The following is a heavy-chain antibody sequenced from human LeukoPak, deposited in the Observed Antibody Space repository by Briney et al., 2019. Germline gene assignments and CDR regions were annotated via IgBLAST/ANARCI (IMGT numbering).Heavy chain of an antibody. CDR2: IKSKTDGGTT. J-gene: IGHJ6*03. Sequence: GGSLRLSCAASGFTFNNAWMSWVRQAPGKGLEWVGRIKSKTDGGTTDYAAPVKGRFTISRDDSKNTLYLQMNSLKTEDTAVYYCTTDHISSWIQLWLPSYYYYYMDVWGKGTTVTVSS. V-gene: IGHV3-15*01. CDR1: GFTFNNAW. CDR3: TTDHISSWIQLWLPSYYYYYMDV. D-gene: IGHD5-18*01.